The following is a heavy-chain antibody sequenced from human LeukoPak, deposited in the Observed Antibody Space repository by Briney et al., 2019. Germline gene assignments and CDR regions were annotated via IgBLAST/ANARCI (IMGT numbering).Heavy chain of an antibody. CDR3: ASPGATTARAAFDL. CDR1: GGSISSSSYY. D-gene: IGHD4-17*01. V-gene: IGHV4-39*01. J-gene: IGHJ3*01. CDR2: IYYSGST. Sequence: SETLSLTCTVSGGSISSSSYYWGWIRQPPGMGLEWIGSIYYSGSTYYNPSLKSRVTISADTSKNQFSLKLTSVTAADTAVYYCASPGATTARAAFDLWGQGTMVTVCS.